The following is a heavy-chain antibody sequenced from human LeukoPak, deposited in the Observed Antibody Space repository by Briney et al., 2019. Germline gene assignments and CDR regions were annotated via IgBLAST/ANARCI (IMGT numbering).Heavy chain of an antibody. CDR3: AKVDYSSGWYGFFDS. J-gene: IGHJ4*02. V-gene: IGHV3-30*18. CDR2: ISYHGSDK. Sequence: GRSLRLSCTASGFTFNSYGMHWVRQAPGKGLEWEAFISYHGSDKYYADSVKGRFTISRDNSKNTLDLQMNNLRAEDTAMYYCAKVDYSSGWYGFFDSWGQGTLVTVSS. CDR1: GFTFNSYG. D-gene: IGHD6-19*01.